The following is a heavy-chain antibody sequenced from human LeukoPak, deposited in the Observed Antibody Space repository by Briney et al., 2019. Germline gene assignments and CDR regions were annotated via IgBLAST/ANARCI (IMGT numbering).Heavy chain of an antibody. CDR2: ISSGSTAI. CDR1: GFTFSTYS. Sequence: GGSLRLSCTGSGFTFSTYSMDWVRQAPGKGLEWISYISSGSTAIFYADSVKGRFTISRDNAKNSLYLQMNSLKDEDTAVYYCARDPSAFDIWGQGTMVTVS. CDR3: ARDPSAFDI. V-gene: IGHV3-48*02. J-gene: IGHJ3*02.